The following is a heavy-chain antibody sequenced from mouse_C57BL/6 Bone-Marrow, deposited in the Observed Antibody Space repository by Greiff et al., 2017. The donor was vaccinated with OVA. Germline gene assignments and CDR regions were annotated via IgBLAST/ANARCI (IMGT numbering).Heavy chain of an antibody. D-gene: IGHD1-1*01. CDR3: ARSAYYGSSLLPFDV. V-gene: IGHV1-42*01. J-gene: IGHJ1*03. CDR2: INPSTGGT. CDR1: GYSFTGYY. Sequence: VQLQQSGPELVKPGASVKISCKASGYSFTGYYMNWVKQSPEKSLEWIGEINPSTGGTTYNQKFKAKATLTVDKSSSTAYMQLKGLTSEDSAVYYCARSAYYGSSLLPFDVWGTGTTVTVSS.